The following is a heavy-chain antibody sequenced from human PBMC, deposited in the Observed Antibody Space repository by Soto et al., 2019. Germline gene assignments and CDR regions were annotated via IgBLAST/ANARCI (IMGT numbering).Heavy chain of an antibody. CDR1: GFSIDDYS. D-gene: IGHD3-3*01. J-gene: IGHJ2*01. V-gene: IGHV3-9*01. Sequence: ELQLVESGGALVQPGPSLRLSCAASGFSIDDYSMHWVRQVPGKGLEWVSGISSNSYTIRYADSVQGRFTISRDNAKNSLDLHMNSLRPDDTALYFCAKSHVGMVIWPSWFFDLWGRGTLVTVS. CDR2: ISSNSYTI. CDR3: AKSHVGMVIWPSWFFDL.